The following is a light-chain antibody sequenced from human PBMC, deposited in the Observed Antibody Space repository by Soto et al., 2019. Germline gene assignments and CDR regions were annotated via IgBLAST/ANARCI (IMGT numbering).Light chain of an antibody. CDR1: SRNSTENKY. Sequence: QSALTQPPSASGSPGQSVTISCTGTSRNSTENKYLSWFQQHPGKTPKALIYEGNKRPSGVPDRFSGSKSGNTASLTVSGLQADDEADYYCNSYVGSNNSVFGTGTKVTVL. CDR3: NSYVGSNNSV. J-gene: IGLJ1*01. V-gene: IGLV2-8*01. CDR2: EGN.